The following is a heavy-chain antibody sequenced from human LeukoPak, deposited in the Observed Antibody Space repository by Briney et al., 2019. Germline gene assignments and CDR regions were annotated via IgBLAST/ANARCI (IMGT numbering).Heavy chain of an antibody. CDR1: GFTFSNYW. J-gene: IGHJ4*02. D-gene: IGHD2-8*02. Sequence: GGSLRLSCGASGFTFSNYWMSWVRQAPGKELEWVANIKPDGSEKIYVDSLKGRFTISRDNAKNSLYLQMNSLRAEDTALYYCARAAFPVYDNSGAGGVYFDDWGQGTLVTVSS. V-gene: IGHV3-7*01. CDR2: IKPDGSEK. CDR3: ARAAFPVYDNSGAGGVYFDD.